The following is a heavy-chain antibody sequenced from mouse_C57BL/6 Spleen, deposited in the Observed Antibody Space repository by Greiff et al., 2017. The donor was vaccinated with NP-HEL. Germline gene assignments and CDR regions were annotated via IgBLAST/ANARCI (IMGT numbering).Heavy chain of an antibody. V-gene: IGHV6-3*01. CDR1: GFTFSNYW. Sequence: EVKLVESGGGLVQPGGSMKLSCVASGFTFSNYWMNWVRQSPEKGLEWVAQIRLKSDNYATHYAESVKGRFTISRDDSKSSVYLQMNNLRAEDTGIYYCTARVGYAMDYWGQGTSVTVSS. CDR3: TARVGYAMDY. J-gene: IGHJ4*01. D-gene: IGHD1-3*01. CDR2: IRLKSDNYAT.